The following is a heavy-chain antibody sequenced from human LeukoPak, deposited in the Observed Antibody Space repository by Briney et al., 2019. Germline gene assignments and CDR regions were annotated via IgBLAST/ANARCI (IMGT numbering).Heavy chain of an antibody. CDR2: INIGGTNT. J-gene: IGHJ5*02. V-gene: IGHV3-11*01. CDR1: GFTFNDYY. Sequence: GGFLRLSCAASGFTFNDYYMSWIRQAPGKGLEWLSYINIGGTNTHYADSVKGRFTISRDNAKKSLYLEMNNLRAEDTAVYYCATDGAGFDTWGQGVLVTVSS. CDR3: ATDGAGFDT.